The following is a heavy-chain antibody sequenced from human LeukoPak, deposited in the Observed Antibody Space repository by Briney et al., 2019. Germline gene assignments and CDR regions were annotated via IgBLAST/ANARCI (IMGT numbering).Heavy chain of an antibody. CDR2: IKQDGSAQ. V-gene: IGHV3-7*01. CDR1: GGSISSGGYY. Sequence: PSETLSLTCTVSGGSISSGGYYWSWIRQHPGKGLEWVANIKQDGSAQNYVDSVKGRFTISRDNAGNSLYLQMNSLRAEDTAVYYCTTSLPHIVEVTTSDGGNWGQGTLVTVSS. J-gene: IGHJ4*02. D-gene: IGHD2-21*02. CDR3: TTSLPHIVEVTTSDGGN.